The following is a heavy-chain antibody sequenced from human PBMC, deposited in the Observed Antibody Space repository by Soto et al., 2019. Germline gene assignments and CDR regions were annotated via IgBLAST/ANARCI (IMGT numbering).Heavy chain of an antibody. CDR1: GGSISSYY. D-gene: IGHD5-12*01. V-gene: IGHV4-59*01. CDR2: IYYSGST. CDR3: ARAEDGYNPIGY. Sequence: SETLSLTCTVSGGSISSYYWSWIRQPPGKGLEWIGYIYYSGSTNYNPSLKSRVTISVDTSKNQFSLKLSSVTAADTAVYYCARAEDGYNPIGYWGQGTLVTVSS. J-gene: IGHJ4*02.